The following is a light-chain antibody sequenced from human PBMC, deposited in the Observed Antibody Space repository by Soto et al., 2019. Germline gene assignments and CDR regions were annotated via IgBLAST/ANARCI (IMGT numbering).Light chain of an antibody. CDR1: QSVNSN. V-gene: IGKV3-15*01. CDR2: GAS. CDR3: QQYNNWPLT. Sequence: EIVMTQSPATLSVSPGERATLSCRASQSVNSNVAWYQQRPGQAPRLLIYGASIRATGIPARFSGSGSGTEFTLSISSLQSEDFAFYYCQQYNNWPLTFGQGTKVDIK. J-gene: IGKJ1*01.